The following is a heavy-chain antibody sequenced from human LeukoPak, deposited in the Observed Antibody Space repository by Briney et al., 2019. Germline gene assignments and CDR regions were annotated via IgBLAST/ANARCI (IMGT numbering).Heavy chain of an antibody. J-gene: IGHJ3*02. V-gene: IGHV4-39*01. D-gene: IGHD2-2*01. CDR3: ARNCSRTSCSGTFDI. Sequence: SETLSLTCIVSGGSITSSNYYWGWIRQPPGKGLEWIGSIFYSGSTYYNPSQKSRVTISVDTSKNQFFLRLSSGTAADTAVYYCARNCSRTSCSGTFDIWGRGTMVTVSS. CDR2: IFYSGST. CDR1: GGSITSSNYY.